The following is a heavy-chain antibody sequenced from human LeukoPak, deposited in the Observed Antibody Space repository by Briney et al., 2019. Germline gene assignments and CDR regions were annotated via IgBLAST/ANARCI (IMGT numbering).Heavy chain of an antibody. CDR3: ARDRGTWNDDGFDY. Sequence: SETLSLTCTVSGGSISSYYWSWIRQPAGKGLEWLGYIYYSGTTNYNPSLKSGVTMSVDTSKNQFSLKLSSVTAADTAVYYCARDRGTWNDDGFDYWGQGTLVTISS. CDR2: IYYSGTT. V-gene: IGHV4-59*12. D-gene: IGHD1-1*01. J-gene: IGHJ4*02. CDR1: GGSISSYY.